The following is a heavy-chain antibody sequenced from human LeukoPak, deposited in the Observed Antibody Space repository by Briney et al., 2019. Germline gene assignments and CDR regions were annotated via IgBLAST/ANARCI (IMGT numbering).Heavy chain of an antibody. Sequence: ASVKLSCKASGGTFSNYAISWVRQAPGQGLGWMGGSIPFFGTPNYAQKFQGRVTITADSSTSTAYMELSSLGSEDTAVYYCARERGDGSGSYYMTANWFDPWGQGTLVTVSS. J-gene: IGHJ5*02. CDR2: SIPFFGTP. D-gene: IGHD3-10*01. CDR3: ARERGDGSGSYYMTANWFDP. CDR1: GGTFSNYA. V-gene: IGHV1-69*01.